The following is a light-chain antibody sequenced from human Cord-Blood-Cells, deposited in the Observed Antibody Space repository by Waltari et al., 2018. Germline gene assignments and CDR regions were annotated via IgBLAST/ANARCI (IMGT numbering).Light chain of an antibody. J-gene: IGLJ1*01. CDR1: SSDVGSYNL. CDR3: CSYAGSSTYYV. CDR2: EGS. Sequence: QSALTQPASVSGSPGQSITISCTGTSSDVGSYNLVSWYPQHTGTAPKLMIYEGSKRPSGVSNRFSGSKSGNTASLTISGLQAEDEADYYCCSYAGSSTYYVFGTGTKVTVL. V-gene: IGLV2-23*01.